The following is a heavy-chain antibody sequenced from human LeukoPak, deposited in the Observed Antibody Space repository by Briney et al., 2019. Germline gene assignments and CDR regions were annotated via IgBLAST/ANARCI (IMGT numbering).Heavy chain of an antibody. CDR3: ARFGSGGDFDY. Sequence: SETLSLTCTVSGGSITNNNYLWGLIRQPPGKGLEWIGSIYYRGSTYYNPSLKSRVTMSVDTSKNQFSLKLSSVTAADTAVYYCARFGSGGDFDYWGQGTLVTVSS. V-gene: IGHV4-39*07. D-gene: IGHD3-10*01. CDR2: IYYRGST. CDR1: GGSITNNNYL. J-gene: IGHJ4*02.